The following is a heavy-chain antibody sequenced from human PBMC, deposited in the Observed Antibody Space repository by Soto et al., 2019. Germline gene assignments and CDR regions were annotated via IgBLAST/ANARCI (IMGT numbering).Heavy chain of an antibody. CDR1: GFTVSTDW. CDR3: VRENYYYGMDV. J-gene: IGHJ6*02. CDR2: IKSGGNT. Sequence: EVQLVESGGGLVQPGGSLRLSCAASGFTVSTDWMYWVRQAPGKGLEWISVIKSGGNTNYADSVEGRFSISRDNSTNTVYLQMNSLRGEDTAVYYCVRENYYYGMDVWGQGTTVTVSS. V-gene: IGHV3-66*01.